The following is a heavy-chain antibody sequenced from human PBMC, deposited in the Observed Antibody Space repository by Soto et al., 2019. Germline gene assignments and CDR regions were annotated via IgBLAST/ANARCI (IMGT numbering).Heavy chain of an antibody. V-gene: IGHV1-3*01. CDR2: INAGNGNT. CDR1: GYTFTSYA. J-gene: IGHJ4*02. D-gene: IGHD3-16*01. Sequence: QVQLVQSGAEVKKPGASVKVPCKASGYTFTSYALPWVRQAPGQRLEWMGWINAGNGNTKYSQKFQGRVTITRDTSASTAYMELSSLRAEDTAVYYCARVIGGLYYFDYWGQGTLVTVSS. CDR3: ARVIGGLYYFDY.